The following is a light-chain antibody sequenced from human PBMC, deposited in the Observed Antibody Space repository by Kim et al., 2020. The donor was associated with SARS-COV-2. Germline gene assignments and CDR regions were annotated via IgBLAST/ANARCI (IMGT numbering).Light chain of an antibody. CDR3: QLYVSSPPRVT. CDR1: QSVSSRF. J-gene: IGKJ4*01. CDR2: GTS. V-gene: IGKV3-20*01. Sequence: DIVLTQSPGTLSLSPGERATLSCRASQSVSSRFLAWYQQKPGQAPRPLIYGTSNRATGIPDRFSGTGSGTDFTLTISRLEPEDFAVYYCQLYVSSPPRVTFGGGTKVDIK.